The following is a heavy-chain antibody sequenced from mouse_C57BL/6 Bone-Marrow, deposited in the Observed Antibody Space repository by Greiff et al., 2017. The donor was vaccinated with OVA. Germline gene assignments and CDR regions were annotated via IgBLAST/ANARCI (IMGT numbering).Heavy chain of an antibody. CDR3: AREPYYYGSSYGYFDV. D-gene: IGHD1-1*01. CDR1: GFNIKNTY. V-gene: IGHV14-3*01. Sequence: EVQLKDSVAELVRPGASVKLSCTASGFNIKNTYMHWVKQRPEQGLEWIGRIDPANGNTKYAPKFQGKATITADTSSNTAYLQLSSLTSEDTAIYYCAREPYYYGSSYGYFDVWGTGTTVTVSS. CDR2: IDPANGNT. J-gene: IGHJ1*03.